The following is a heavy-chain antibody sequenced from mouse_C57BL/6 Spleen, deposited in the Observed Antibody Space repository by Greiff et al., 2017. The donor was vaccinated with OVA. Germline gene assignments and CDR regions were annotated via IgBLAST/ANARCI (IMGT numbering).Heavy chain of an antibody. CDR1: GYTFTCYW. CDR2: IDPSDSET. J-gene: IGHJ4*01. V-gene: IGHV1-52*01. CDR3: ATYGNWYAVDY. Sequence: QVQLQQPGAELVRPGSSVKLSCKASGYTFTCYWMHWVKQRPIQGLEWIGNIDPSDSETHYNQKFKDKATLTVDKSSSTAYMQLSSLTSEDSAVYYCATYGNWYAVDYWGQGTSVTVSS. D-gene: IGHD2-1*01.